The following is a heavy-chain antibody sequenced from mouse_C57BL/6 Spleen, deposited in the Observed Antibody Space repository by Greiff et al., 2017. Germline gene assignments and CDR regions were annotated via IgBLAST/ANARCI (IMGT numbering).Heavy chain of an antibody. CDR1: GYAFSSSW. D-gene: IGHD1-1*01. J-gene: IGHJ2*01. CDR2: IYPGDGDT. Sequence: QVQLQQSGPELVKPGASVKISCKASGYAFSSSWMNWVKQRPGKGLEWIGRIYPGDGDTNYNGKFKGKATLTADKSSSTAYMQLSSLTSEDSAVYCCAREGDYYGSSLYYFDYWGQGTTLTVSS. V-gene: IGHV1-82*01. CDR3: AREGDYYGSSLYYFDY.